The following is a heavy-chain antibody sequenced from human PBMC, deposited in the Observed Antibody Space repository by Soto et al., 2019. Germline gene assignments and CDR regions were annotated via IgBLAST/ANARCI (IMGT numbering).Heavy chain of an antibody. D-gene: IGHD2-15*01. Sequence: QVQLVESGGGVVQPGRSLRLSCAASGFTFSSYGMHWVRQAPGKGLEWVAVIWYDGSNKYYADFVKGRFTISRDNSKNTLYLQMNSLRAEDTAVYYCARGNCSGGSCYYTFYHWGQGTLVTVSS. CDR2: IWYDGSNK. CDR3: ARGNCSGGSCYYTFYH. V-gene: IGHV3-33*01. J-gene: IGHJ4*02. CDR1: GFTFSSYG.